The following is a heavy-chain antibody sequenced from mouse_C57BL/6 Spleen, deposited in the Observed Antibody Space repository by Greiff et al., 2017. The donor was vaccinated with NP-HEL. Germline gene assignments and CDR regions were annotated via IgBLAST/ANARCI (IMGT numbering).Heavy chain of an antibody. CDR1: GYAFSSYW. V-gene: IGHV1-80*01. CDR2: IYPGDGDT. Sequence: VKLQESGAELVKPGASVKISCKASGYAFSSYWMNWVKQRPGKGLEWIGQIYPGDGDTNYNGKFKGKATLTADKSSSTAYMQLSSLTSEDSAVYFCARRGLNGYYGYWGQGTTLTVSS. CDR3: ARRGLNGYYGY. D-gene: IGHD2-3*01. J-gene: IGHJ2*01.